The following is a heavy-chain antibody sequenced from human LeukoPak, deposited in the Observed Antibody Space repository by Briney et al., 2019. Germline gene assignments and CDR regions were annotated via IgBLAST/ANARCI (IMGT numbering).Heavy chain of an antibody. D-gene: IGHD3-10*02. Sequence: GSXXLXCXAXXFTXDRYTIHWVRQAPGKGLEWVSLAGWAGGTTFYSDSVRGRFTISRDSGRKSVYLQMNSLTTDDTAFYFCAKELDTMFFDYWGQGALVTVSS. J-gene: IGHJ4*02. CDR3: AKELDTMFFDY. V-gene: IGHV3-43*01. CDR1: XFTXDRYT. CDR2: AGWAGGTT.